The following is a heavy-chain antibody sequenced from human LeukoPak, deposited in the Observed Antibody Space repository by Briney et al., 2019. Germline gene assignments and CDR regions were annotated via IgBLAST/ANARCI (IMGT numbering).Heavy chain of an antibody. D-gene: IGHD4-17*01. CDR1: GGTFSSYA. J-gene: IGHJ6*03. V-gene: IGHV1-69*05. CDR3: ASHYGEGYYYYYMDV. CDR2: IIPIFGTA. Sequence: SVKVSCKPSGGTFSSYAISWVRQAPGQGLEWMGGIIPIFGTANYAQKFQGRVTITTDESTSTAYMELSSLRSEDTAVYYCASHYGEGYYYYYMDVWGKGTTVTVSS.